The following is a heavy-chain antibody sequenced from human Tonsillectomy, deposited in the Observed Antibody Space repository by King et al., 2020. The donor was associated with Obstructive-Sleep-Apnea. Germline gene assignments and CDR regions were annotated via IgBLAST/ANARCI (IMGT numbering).Heavy chain of an antibody. Sequence: VQLVESGGGVVQPGRSLRLSCAASGFTFSNCGMHWVRQAPGKGLEWVAIISYDGSNKYYADAMKGRIAISRDNSKNTLYLRMNSLRAEDTAVYYCATRPQHNTTHWGQGTLVTVSS. J-gene: IGHJ4*02. CDR3: ATRPQHNTTH. CDR2: ISYDGSNK. D-gene: IGHD1-1*01. V-gene: IGHV3-30*03. CDR1: GFTFSNCG.